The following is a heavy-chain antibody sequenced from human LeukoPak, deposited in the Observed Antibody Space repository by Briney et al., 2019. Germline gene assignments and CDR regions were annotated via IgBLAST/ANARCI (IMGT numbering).Heavy chain of an antibody. Sequence: PGGSLRLSCAASGFTFSSYSMNWVRQAPGKGLEWVSSISSSSSYIYYADSVKGRFTISRGNAKNSLYLQMNSLRAEDTAVYYCARVDCSSTSCYDNTGFDYWGQGTLVTVSS. CDR3: ARVDCSSTSCYDNTGFDY. V-gene: IGHV3-21*01. J-gene: IGHJ4*02. D-gene: IGHD2-2*01. CDR2: ISSSSSYI. CDR1: GFTFSSYS.